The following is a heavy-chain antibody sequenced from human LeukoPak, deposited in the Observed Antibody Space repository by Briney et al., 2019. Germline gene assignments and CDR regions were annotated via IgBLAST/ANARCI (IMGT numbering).Heavy chain of an antibody. D-gene: IGHD2-2*02. V-gene: IGHV5-51*01. CDR1: GYSFTSYW. CDR3: ARGYCSSTSCYSWFDP. CDR2: IYPGDSDT. Sequence: GEALKISFKGSGYSFTSYWIGWVRPMPGKGLEWIGIIYPGDSDTRYSTSFQGQVTISVDKSISTAYLQWSSLKASDTAMYYCARGYCSSTSCYSWFDPWGQGTLVTVSS. J-gene: IGHJ5*02.